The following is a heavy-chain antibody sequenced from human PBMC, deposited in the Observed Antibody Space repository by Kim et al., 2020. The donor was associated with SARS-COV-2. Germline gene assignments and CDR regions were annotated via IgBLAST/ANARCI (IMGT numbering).Heavy chain of an antibody. CDR3: ARTYCSGGSCYFKLAFDI. D-gene: IGHD2-15*01. Sequence: GESLKISCKGSGCSFTSYWIGWVRQMPGKGLEWMGIIYPGDSDTRYSPSFQGQVTISADKSISTAYLQWSSLKASDTAMYYCARTYCSGGSCYFKLAFDIWGQGTMVTVSS. CDR1: GCSFTSYW. J-gene: IGHJ3*02. CDR2: IYPGDSDT. V-gene: IGHV5-51*01.